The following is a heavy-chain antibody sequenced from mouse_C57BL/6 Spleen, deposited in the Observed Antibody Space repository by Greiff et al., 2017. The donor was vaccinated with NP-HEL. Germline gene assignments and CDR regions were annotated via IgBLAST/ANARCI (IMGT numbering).Heavy chain of an antibody. Sequence: EVHLVESGAELVKPGASVKLSCTASGFNIKDYYMHWVKQRTEQGLEWIGRIDPEDGVTKYAPKFQGKATITADTSSNTAYLQLSSLTSEDTAVYYCASSYYGYDGVDYWGQGTTLTVSS. J-gene: IGHJ2*01. D-gene: IGHD2-9*01. CDR1: GFNIKDYY. CDR2: IDPEDGVT. V-gene: IGHV14-2*01. CDR3: ASSYYGYDGVDY.